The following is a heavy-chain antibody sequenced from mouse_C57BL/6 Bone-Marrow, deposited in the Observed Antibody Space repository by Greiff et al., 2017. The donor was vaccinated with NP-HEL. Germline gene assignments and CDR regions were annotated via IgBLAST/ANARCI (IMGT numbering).Heavy chain of an antibody. Sequence: QVQLQQSGAELARPGASVKLSCKASGYTFTSYGISWVKQRTGQGLEWIGEIYPRSGNTYYNEKFKGTATLTADKSSSTAYMELRSLTSEDSAVYFGARRYGSSPLFAYWGQGTLVTVSA. V-gene: IGHV1-81*01. D-gene: IGHD1-1*01. CDR1: GYTFTSYG. CDR2: IYPRSGNT. CDR3: ARRYGSSPLFAY. J-gene: IGHJ3*01.